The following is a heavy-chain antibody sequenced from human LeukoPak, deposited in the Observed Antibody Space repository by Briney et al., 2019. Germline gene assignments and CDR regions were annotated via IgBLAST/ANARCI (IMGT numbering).Heavy chain of an antibody. D-gene: IGHD3-3*01. J-gene: IGHJ3*02. CDR3: AKGNYDFWSGYYHAFDI. CDR2: ISWNSGSI. V-gene: IGHV3-9*01. CDR1: GFTFDDYA. Sequence: PGGSVRLSCAASGFTFDDYAIHWVRQAPGQGLEWVSGISWNSGSIGYADSVKGRFTISRDNAKNSLYLQMNSLRAEDTALYYCAKGNYDFWSGYYHAFDIWGQGTMVSVSS.